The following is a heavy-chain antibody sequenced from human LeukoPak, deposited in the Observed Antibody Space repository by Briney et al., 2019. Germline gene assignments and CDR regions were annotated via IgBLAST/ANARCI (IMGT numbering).Heavy chain of an antibody. CDR1: RGSISSSSYY. CDR3: ARHTADHGALDAFDI. J-gene: IGHJ3*02. V-gene: IGHV4-39*01. Sequence: SETLSLTCTVSRGSISSSSYYWGWLRQPPGKGLEWLGSIYYSGSTYYNPSLKSRVTISVDTSKNQFSLKLSSVTAADTAVYYCARHTADHGALDAFDIWGQGTMVTVSS. D-gene: IGHD4-17*01. CDR2: IYYSGST.